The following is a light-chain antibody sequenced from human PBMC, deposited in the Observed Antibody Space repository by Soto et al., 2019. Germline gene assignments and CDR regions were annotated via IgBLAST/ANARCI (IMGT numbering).Light chain of an antibody. Sequence: DIQMTQSPSTLSASVGDRVTITCRASQSINSWLAWYQQIPGKAPKLLIYDASSFESGVPSRFSGCGSGTEFTLTISSLQPGDFVTYYCQQYNYYPYTFGQGTKLDIK. CDR3: QQYNYYPYT. V-gene: IGKV1-5*01. CDR2: DAS. CDR1: QSINSW. J-gene: IGKJ2*01.